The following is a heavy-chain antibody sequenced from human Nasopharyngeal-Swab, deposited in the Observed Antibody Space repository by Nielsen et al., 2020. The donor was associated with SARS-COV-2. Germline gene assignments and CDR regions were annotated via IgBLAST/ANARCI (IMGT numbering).Heavy chain of an antibody. Sequence: SETLSLTCAVYGGSFSGYYWSWIRQPPGKGLEWIGEINHSGSTNYNPSLKSRVTISVDKSKNQFSLKLSSVTAADTAVYYCASRLLWFGELSWYFDLWGRGTLVTVSS. CDR1: GGSFSGYY. J-gene: IGHJ2*01. CDR2: INHSGST. V-gene: IGHV4-34*01. CDR3: ASRLLWFGELSWYFDL. D-gene: IGHD3-10*01.